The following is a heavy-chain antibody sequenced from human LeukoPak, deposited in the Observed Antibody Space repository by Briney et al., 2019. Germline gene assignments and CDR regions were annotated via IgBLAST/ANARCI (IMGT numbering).Heavy chain of an antibody. D-gene: IGHD4-11*01. CDR3: ARVRVIMTTYQLLYMDV. V-gene: IGHV1-2*02. J-gene: IGHJ6*03. CDR2: INPNSGGT. CDR1: GYTFSGYY. Sequence: ASVKVSCKASGYTFSGYYMHWVRQAPGQGLEWMGWINPNSGGTNYAQKFQGRVTMTRDTSIRTAYMELSRLRSDDTAVYYCARVRVIMTTYQLLYMDVWGKGTTVTVSS.